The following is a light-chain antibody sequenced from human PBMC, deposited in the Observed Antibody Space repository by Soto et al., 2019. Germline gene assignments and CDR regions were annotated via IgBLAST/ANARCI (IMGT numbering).Light chain of an antibody. CDR1: QSVRNY. Sequence: EIVLTQSPATLSLSPGERATLSCRASQSVRNYLAWYQQKAGQAPRLLIYDASKRASGIPARFGGGGSGTDFNLTISSLEAEDSAVYYCQQRSDWLTFGGGTKVDIK. V-gene: IGKV3-11*01. CDR3: QQRSDWLT. CDR2: DAS. J-gene: IGKJ4*01.